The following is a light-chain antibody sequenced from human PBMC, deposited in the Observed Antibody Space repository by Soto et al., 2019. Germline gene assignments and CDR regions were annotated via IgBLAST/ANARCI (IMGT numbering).Light chain of an antibody. CDR2: SAS. CDR1: QSVNSD. J-gene: IGKJ5*01. CDR3: QQYNMWPIT. V-gene: IGKV3-15*01. Sequence: EIEMSQSPSTLSVSPGERATLYCRASQSVNSDLAWYQQKPGQAPRLLIYSASTWATGIPARFSGSGSGTEFTLTISSLQSEDFAIYYCQQYNMWPITFGQGTRLEIK.